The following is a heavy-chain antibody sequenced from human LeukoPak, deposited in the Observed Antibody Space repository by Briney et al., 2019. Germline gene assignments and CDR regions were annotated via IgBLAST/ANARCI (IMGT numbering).Heavy chain of an antibody. J-gene: IGHJ4*02. D-gene: IGHD3/OR15-3a*01. V-gene: IGHV3-23*01. Sequence: SGGSLRLSCAASGFTFSSYAMSWVRQAPGKGLEWVSAISGSGGSTYCADSVKGRFTISRDNSKNTLYLQMNSLRAEDTAVYYCAKEPHSSGDWLSLYFDYWGQGTLVTVSS. CDR3: AKEPHSSGDWLSLYFDY. CDR1: GFTFSSYA. CDR2: ISGSGGST.